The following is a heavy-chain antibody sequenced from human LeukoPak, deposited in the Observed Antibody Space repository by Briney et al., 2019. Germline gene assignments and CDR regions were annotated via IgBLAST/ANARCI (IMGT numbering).Heavy chain of an antibody. CDR3: TREGLGWEPFDF. J-gene: IGHJ4*02. CDR2: ISSSSSTK. CDR1: GFTFSNYN. D-gene: IGHD1-26*01. Sequence: GSLRLSCAASGFTFSNYNINWVRQAPGKGLEWVSYISSSSSTKYYADSVKGRFTISRDNANNSVFLQMNSLRAEDTAVYYFTREGLGWEPFDFWGQGALVTVSS. V-gene: IGHV3-48*01.